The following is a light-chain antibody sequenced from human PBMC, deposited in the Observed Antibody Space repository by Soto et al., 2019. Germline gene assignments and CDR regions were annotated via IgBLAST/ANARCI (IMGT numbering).Light chain of an antibody. CDR1: QSITSNY. V-gene: IGKV3-20*01. Sequence: EIGLTQSPGTLSLSPGEGATLSCRASQSITSNYLAWYQQRPGQAPRLLIYGASTRAAGVPDRFSGSGSGTDFTLTITRLEPEDFAVYYCQQYGRSPLLYTFGQGTKLGVK. CDR3: QQYGRSPLLYT. J-gene: IGKJ2*01. CDR2: GAS.